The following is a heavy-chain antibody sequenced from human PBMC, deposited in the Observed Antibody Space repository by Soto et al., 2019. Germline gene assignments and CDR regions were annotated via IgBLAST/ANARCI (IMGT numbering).Heavy chain of an antibody. Sequence: QLQLQESGPGLVNPSETLSLTCTVSGGSIISNSYYWGWIRQPPGKGLEWIGSIFHSGSTYYNPSLKSRVTMSVDTSKNQFSLRLASVTAADTAVYYCARHFAYTSSWYLSRVDSWGQGTLVSVSS. D-gene: IGHD6-13*01. CDR3: ARHFAYTSSWYLSRVDS. CDR2: IFHSGST. J-gene: IGHJ4*02. V-gene: IGHV4-39*01. CDR1: GGSIISNSYY.